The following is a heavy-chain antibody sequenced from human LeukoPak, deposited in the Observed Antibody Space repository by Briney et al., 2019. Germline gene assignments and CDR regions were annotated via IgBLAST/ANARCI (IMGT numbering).Heavy chain of an antibody. V-gene: IGHV3-11*01. CDR3: AKDFFRTAGVAASPHY. J-gene: IGHJ4*02. CDR2: ISSSGSTI. Sequence: PGGSLRLSCAASGFTFSDYYMSWIRQAPGKGLEWVSYISSSGSTIYYADSVKGRFTISRDNAKNSLYLQMNSLRAEDTAVYYCAKDFFRTAGVAASPHYWGQGTLVTVSS. D-gene: IGHD6-13*01. CDR1: GFTFSDYY.